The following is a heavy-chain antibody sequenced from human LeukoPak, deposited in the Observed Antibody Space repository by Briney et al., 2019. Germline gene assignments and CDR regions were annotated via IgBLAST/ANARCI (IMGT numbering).Heavy chain of an antibody. CDR1: GFSFSSYW. CDR3: TRDFWADY. V-gene: IGHV3-7*01. CDR2: IRQDESER. J-gene: IGHJ4*02. D-gene: IGHD3-3*01. Sequence: GGSLRLSCEGSGFSFSSYWMTWVRQLPGKGPEWVANIRQDESERYFADSVKGRFTISRDNARNFLYLQLSSLRAEDTAVYYCTRDFWADYWGQGTLVTVSS.